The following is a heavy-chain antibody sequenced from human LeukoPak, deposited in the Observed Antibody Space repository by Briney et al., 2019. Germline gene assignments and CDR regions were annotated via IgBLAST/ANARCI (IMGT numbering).Heavy chain of an antibody. CDR1: GYTFTSYD. J-gene: IGHJ4*02. Sequence: GASVKVSCKASGYTFTSYDINWVRQATGQGLEWMGWMNPNSGNTGCAQKFQGRVTMSRNASISTAYMELSSLRSEDTAVYYCARGGFLGYCSGGSCYSEFGYWGQGTLVTVSS. D-gene: IGHD2-15*01. CDR3: ARGGFLGYCSGGSCYSEFGY. V-gene: IGHV1-8*01. CDR2: MNPNSGNT.